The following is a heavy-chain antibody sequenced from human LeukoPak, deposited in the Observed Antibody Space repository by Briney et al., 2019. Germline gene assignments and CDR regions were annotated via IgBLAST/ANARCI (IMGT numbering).Heavy chain of an antibody. CDR3: ARVPYYGSSGFDFDY. V-gene: IGHV3-74*01. J-gene: IGHJ4*02. D-gene: IGHD3-22*01. CDR1: GFTFNRYW. Sequence: GGFLRLSCASSGFTFNRYWMHWVREAPGKGLVWVSRINSDGSSTSYADSVQGRFTISRDNAKNTLFLQMNSLRAEDTAVYYCARVPYYGSSGFDFDYWGQGSLVTVSS. CDR2: INSDGSST.